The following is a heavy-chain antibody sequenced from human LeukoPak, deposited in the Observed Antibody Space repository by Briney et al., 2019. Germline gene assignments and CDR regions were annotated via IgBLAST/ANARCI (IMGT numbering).Heavy chain of an antibody. CDR2: ISGSGGST. V-gene: IGHV3-23*01. J-gene: IGHJ6*02. CDR3: AKGPGSGWWSVDGKNGMDV. D-gene: IGHD6-19*01. CDR1: GFTFSSYA. Sequence: GGSLRLSCAASGFTFSSYAMSWVRQAPGKGLEWVSAISGSGGSTYYADSVKGRFTISRDNSENTLYLQMNSLRAEDTAIYYCAKGPGSGWWSVDGKNGMDVWGQGTTVTVSS.